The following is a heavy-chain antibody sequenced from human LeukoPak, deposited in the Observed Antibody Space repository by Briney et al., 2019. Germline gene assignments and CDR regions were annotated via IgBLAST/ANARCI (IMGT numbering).Heavy chain of an antibody. CDR1: GGSFSGYY. J-gene: IGHJ4*02. V-gene: IGHV4-34*01. CDR3: ARAEDIILPFDY. CDR2: INHSGST. D-gene: IGHD2-8*02. Sequence: SETLSLTCAVYGGSFSGYYWSWIRQPPGKGLEWTGEINHSGSTNYNPSLKSRVTISVDTSKNQFSLKLSSVTAADTAVYYCARAEDIILPFDYWGQGTLVTVSS.